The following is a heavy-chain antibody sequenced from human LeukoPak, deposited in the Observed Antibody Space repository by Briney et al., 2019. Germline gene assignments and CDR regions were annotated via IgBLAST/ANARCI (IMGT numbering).Heavy chain of an antibody. CDR3: AKDRVATPEYNWFDP. Sequence: PGGSLRLSCAASGFTFSSYAMSWVRQAPGKGLEWVSAISGSGGSTYYADSVKGRFTISRDNSKNTLYLQMNSLRAEDTAVYYCAKDRVATPEYNWFDPWGQGTLVTVSS. CDR1: GFTFSSYA. J-gene: IGHJ5*02. V-gene: IGHV3-23*01. D-gene: IGHD5-12*01. CDR2: ISGSGGST.